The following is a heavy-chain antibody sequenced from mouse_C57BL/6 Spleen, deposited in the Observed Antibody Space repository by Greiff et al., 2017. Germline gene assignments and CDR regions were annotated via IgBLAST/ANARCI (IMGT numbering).Heavy chain of an antibody. D-gene: IGHD1-1*01. CDR2: IDPSDSYT. CDR1: GYTFTSYW. V-gene: IGHV1-69*01. J-gene: IGHJ2*01. CDR3: ARGLITTVVALDY. Sequence: QVQLQQPGAELVMPGASVKLSCKASGYTFTSYWMHWVKQRPGQGLEWIGEIDPSDSYTNYNQKFKGKSTLTVDKSSSTAYMQLSSLTSEDSAVYYGARGLITTVVALDYWGQGTTLTVSS.